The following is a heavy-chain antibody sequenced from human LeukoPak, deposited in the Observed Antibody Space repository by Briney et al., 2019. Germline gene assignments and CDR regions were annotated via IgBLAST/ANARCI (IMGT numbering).Heavy chain of an antibody. CDR1: GLTFSSYS. CDR2: ISSSSSYI. J-gene: IGHJ4*02. V-gene: IGHV3-21*01. CDR3: AVAGTTVTTPFDY. Sequence: PGGSLRLSCAASGLTFSSYSMNWVRQAPGKGLEWVSSISSSSSYIYYADSVKGRFTISRDNAKNSLYLQMNSLRAEDTAVYYCAVAGTTVTTPFDYWGQGTLVTVSS. D-gene: IGHD4-17*01.